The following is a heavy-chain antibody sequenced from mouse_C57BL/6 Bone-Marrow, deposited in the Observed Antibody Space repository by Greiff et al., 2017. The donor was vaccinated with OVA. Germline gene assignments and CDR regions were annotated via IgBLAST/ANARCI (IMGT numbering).Heavy chain of an antibody. CDR2: IHPNSGST. Sequence: QVQLQQPGAELVKPGASVKLSCKASGYTFTSYWMHWVKQRPGQGLEWIGMIHPNSGSTNYNEKFKSKATLTVDKSSSTAYMQLSSLTSEDSAVYYCARESMITKGAWFAYWGQGTLVTVS. CDR3: ARESMITKGAWFAY. CDR1: GYTFTSYW. D-gene: IGHD2-4*01. J-gene: IGHJ3*01. V-gene: IGHV1-64*01.